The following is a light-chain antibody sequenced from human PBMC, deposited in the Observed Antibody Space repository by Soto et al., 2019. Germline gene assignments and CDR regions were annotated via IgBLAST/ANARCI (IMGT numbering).Light chain of an antibody. Sequence: QSALTQPPSASGSPGQSVTISCTGTSSDVGTYNYVSWYQQHPGKAPKLMVFEVSKRPSGVPDRCSGAKSGNTASLTVSGLQAEDEADYNCCSYTGGNSLVFGGGTKLTVL. V-gene: IGLV2-8*01. CDR2: EVS. J-gene: IGLJ2*01. CDR1: SSDVGTYNY. CDR3: CSYTGGNSLV.